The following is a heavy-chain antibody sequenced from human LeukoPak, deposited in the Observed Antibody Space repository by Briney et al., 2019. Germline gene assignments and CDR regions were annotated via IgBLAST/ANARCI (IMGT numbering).Heavy chain of an antibody. CDR1: GGSISSSSYY. J-gene: IGHJ6*03. Sequence: SETLSLTCTVSGGSISSSSYYWGWIRQPPGKGLEWIGSIYYSGSTYYNPSLKSRVTISVDTSKNQFSLKLSSVTAADTAVYYCAREIGYYYMDVWGKGTAVTVSS. CDR3: AREIGYYYMDV. V-gene: IGHV4-39*07. CDR2: IYYSGST.